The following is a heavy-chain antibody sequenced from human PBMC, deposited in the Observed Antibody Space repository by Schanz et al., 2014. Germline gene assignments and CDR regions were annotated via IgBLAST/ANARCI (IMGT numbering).Heavy chain of an antibody. Sequence: QVQLVQSGAEVKKPGASVKVSCQASGYTFTGYYMHWVRQAPGQGLEWMGRVSPYSGDTNYAQMFQGRVTMTTDTSISTAYMELSRLTSDDTAVFFCARENTAVAGMPRVMDVWGQGTTVTVTS. J-gene: IGHJ6*02. V-gene: IGHV1-2*06. CDR1: GYTFTGYY. CDR2: VSPYSGDT. CDR3: ARENTAVAGMPRVMDV. D-gene: IGHD6-19*01.